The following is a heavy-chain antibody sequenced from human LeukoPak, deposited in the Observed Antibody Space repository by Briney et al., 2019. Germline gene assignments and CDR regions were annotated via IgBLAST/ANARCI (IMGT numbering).Heavy chain of an antibody. CDR3: ARGLAPFDY. D-gene: IGHD3-9*01. Sequence: TGGSLRLSCAASGFTFSSYAMSWVRQAPGKGLEWVSVIYSGGNTYYADSVKGRFTISRDNSKNTLYLQMNSLRAEDTAVYFCARGLAPFDYWGQGTLVTVSS. CDR2: IYSGGNT. CDR1: GFTFSSYA. J-gene: IGHJ4*02. V-gene: IGHV3-23*03.